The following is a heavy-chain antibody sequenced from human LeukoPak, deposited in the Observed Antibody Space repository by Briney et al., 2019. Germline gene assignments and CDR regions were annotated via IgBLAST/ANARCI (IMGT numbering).Heavy chain of an antibody. V-gene: IGHV1-18*01. Sequence: ASVKVSCKASGYTFTSYGISWVRQAPGQGLEWMGWISAYNGNTNYAQKLQGRVTMTTDTSTSTAYMELRSLRSDDTAVYYCAIWPHYYDSSGYSHYFDYWGQGTLVTVSS. CDR1: GYTFTSYG. CDR3: AIWPHYYDSSGYSHYFDY. J-gene: IGHJ4*02. CDR2: ISAYNGNT. D-gene: IGHD3-22*01.